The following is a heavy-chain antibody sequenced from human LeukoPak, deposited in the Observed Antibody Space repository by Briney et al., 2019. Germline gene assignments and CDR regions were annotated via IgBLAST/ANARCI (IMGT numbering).Heavy chain of an antibody. CDR1: GGSLSGYY. Sequence: SETLSLTCAVYGGSLSGYYWSWIRQPPGKGLEWIGEINHSGSTNHNPSLKSRVTISVDTSKNQFSLKLSSVTAADTAVYYCARISGPGDPWGQGTLVTVSS. D-gene: IGHD3-10*01. J-gene: IGHJ5*02. CDR2: INHSGST. V-gene: IGHV4-34*01. CDR3: ARISGPGDP.